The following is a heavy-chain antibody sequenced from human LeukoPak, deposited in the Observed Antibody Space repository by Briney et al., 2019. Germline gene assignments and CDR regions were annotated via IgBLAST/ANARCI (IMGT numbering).Heavy chain of an antibody. CDR1: GGSISSYY. CDR3: ARVNGVAGTGADY. D-gene: IGHD6-19*01. CDR2: IYYSGST. J-gene: IGHJ4*02. V-gene: IGHV4-59*01. Sequence: SETLSLTCTVSGGSISSYYWSWIRQPPGKGLEWIGYIYYSGSTNYNPSLKSRVTISVVTSKNQFSLKLSSVTAADTAVYYCARVNGVAGTGADYWGQGTLVTVSS.